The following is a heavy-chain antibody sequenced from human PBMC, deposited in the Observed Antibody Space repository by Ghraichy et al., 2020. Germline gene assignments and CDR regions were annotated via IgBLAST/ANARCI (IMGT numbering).Heavy chain of an antibody. D-gene: IGHD5-12*01. CDR3: AKARCSGYGCDYFDY. J-gene: IGHJ4*02. CDR2: IAVSDDFT. V-gene: IGHV3-23*01. CDR1: GFTFSSCA. Sequence: GESLNIYCAASGFTFSSCAMAWVRQAPGKGLEWVTLIAVSDDFTYYADSVKGRFTISRDNSKKMLFLQMNSLRAEDTAVYFCAKARCSGYGCDYFDYWGQGTLVSVSS.